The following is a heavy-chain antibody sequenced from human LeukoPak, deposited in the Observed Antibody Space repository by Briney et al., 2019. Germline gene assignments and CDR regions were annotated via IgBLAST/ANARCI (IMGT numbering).Heavy chain of an antibody. D-gene: IGHD6-19*01. CDR1: GGSISSSSFY. V-gene: IGHV4-39*01. CDR3: ARQGYISGQGFRNNWFDP. CDR2: XXFSGST. Sequence: SETLSLTCTVSGGSISSSSFYWVWIRQPPGKXXXXXXXXXFSGSTYCNPSLRSRVTMSVDTSKNQFSLRLSSLTAADTAVYYCARQGYISGQGFRNNWFDPWGQGSLVTVSS. J-gene: IGHJ5*02.